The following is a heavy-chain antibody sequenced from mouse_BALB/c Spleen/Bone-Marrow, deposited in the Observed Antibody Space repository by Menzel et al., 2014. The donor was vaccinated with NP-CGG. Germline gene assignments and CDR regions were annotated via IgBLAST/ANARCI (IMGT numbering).Heavy chain of an antibody. V-gene: IGHV14-4*02. CDR3: SDGNFYALDY. CDR2: IDPENGDT. J-gene: IGHJ4*01. Sequence: EVQLQQSGAELVRSGASVKLSCTVSGFNIKDYYIHWVKQRPEQGLEWIGWIDPENGDTEYAPKFQGKATMTADTSSNTAYLQLSSLTSVDTAVYYCSDGNFYALDYWGQGTSVTVSS. D-gene: IGHD2-1*01. CDR1: GFNIKDYY.